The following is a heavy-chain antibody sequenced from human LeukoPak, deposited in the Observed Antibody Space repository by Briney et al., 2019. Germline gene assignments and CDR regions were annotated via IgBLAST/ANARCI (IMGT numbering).Heavy chain of an antibody. CDR1: GFTFSSYG. CDR2: IRYDGSNK. D-gene: IGHD5-12*01. J-gene: IGHJ4*02. V-gene: IGHV3-30*02. Sequence: GGSLRLSCAASGFTFSSYGMHWVRQAPGKGLEWVAFIRYDGSNKYYADSVKGRFTISRDNSKNTLYLQMNSLRAEDTAVYYCAKDLEDIVATPDYWGQGTLVTVSS. CDR3: AKDLEDIVATPDY.